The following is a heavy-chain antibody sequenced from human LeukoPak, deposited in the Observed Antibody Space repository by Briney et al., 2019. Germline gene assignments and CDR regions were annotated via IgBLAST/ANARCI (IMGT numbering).Heavy chain of an antibody. J-gene: IGHJ4*02. CDR2: IRYDGSNK. CDR1: GFTFSSYG. Sequence: PGGSLRLSCAASGFTFSSYGMHWVRQAPGKGLEWVAFIRYDGSNKYYADSVKGRFTISRDNSKNTLYLQMNSLRAEDTAVYYCAKDARDRLRFLEWSSFDCWGQGTLVTVSS. V-gene: IGHV3-30*02. D-gene: IGHD3-3*01. CDR3: AKDARDRLRFLEWSSFDC.